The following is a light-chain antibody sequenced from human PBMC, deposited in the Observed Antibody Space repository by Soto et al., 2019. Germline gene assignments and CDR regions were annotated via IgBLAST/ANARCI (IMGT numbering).Light chain of an antibody. J-gene: IGLJ2*01. V-gene: IGLV2-8*01. CDR2: EVT. Sequence: QSALTQPASVSGSPGQSITISCTGTSSDVGGYNYVSWYQQHPGKAPKLMIYEVTNRPSGVPDRFSGSKFGNTASLTVSGLQADDEAAYYCSSFAGSDSVVFGGGTKVTVL. CDR1: SSDVGGYNY. CDR3: SSFAGSDSVV.